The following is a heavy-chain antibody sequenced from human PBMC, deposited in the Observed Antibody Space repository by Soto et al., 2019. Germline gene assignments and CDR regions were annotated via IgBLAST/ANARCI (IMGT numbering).Heavy chain of an antibody. CDR1: GGSISTGDYY. V-gene: IGHV4-30-4*01. CDR2: IYSSGST. Sequence: PSETLSLTCPVSGGSISTGDYYWSWIRQPPGKSLEWIGYIYSSGSTYYNPSLKSRVTISVDTSKNQLSLQLSSVTAADTAVYYCVRFSGATAAFDYWGQGTLVT. D-gene: IGHD2-2*01. CDR3: VRFSGATAAFDY. J-gene: IGHJ4*02.